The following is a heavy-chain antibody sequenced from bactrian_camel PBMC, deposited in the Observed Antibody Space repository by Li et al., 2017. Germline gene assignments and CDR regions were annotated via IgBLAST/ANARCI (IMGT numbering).Heavy chain of an antibody. D-gene: IGHD6*01. CDR2: IDHDGDT. J-gene: IGHJ7*01. CDR1: GNTYAFNC. V-gene: IGHV3S53*01. Sequence: VQLVESGGGSVEAGGSLRLSCVASGNTYAFNCWGWFRQAPGKQREGVAVIDHDGDTGYGDSVKGRFTISKNSTRIQYLQMNSLKPEDTATYYCAAVSSSYAPICLHYAWTTGAKGPRSPSP.